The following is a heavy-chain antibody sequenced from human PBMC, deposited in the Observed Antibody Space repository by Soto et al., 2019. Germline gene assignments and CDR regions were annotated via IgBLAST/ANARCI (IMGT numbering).Heavy chain of an antibody. J-gene: IGHJ3*01. CDR2: IWYDGTNK. V-gene: IGHV3-33*01. D-gene: IGHD3-3*01. CDR1: GFTFSTYD. Sequence: QVQLVESGGGVVQPGTSLRLSCAASGFTFSTYDMHWVRQAPGKGLEWVAHIWYDGTNKYHAGSVKGRFTISRDNSEKTLFLQMDSLRVDDTAVYYCARTKASIWNALDVWGQGTMVTVSS. CDR3: ARTKASIWNALDV.